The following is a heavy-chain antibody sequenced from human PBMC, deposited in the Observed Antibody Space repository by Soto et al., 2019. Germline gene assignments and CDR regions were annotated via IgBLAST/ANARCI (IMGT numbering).Heavy chain of an antibody. V-gene: IGHV4-31*03. Sequence: SETLSLTCTVSGASISGVSDYWTWIRQHPGKGLEWIGNIYSSGSTSYTPSLKSRLTLSVDTSKNLLSLKLTSVTAAVTAVYYRARVPYYWGQG. CDR2: IYSSGST. J-gene: IGHJ4*02. CDR3: ARVPYY. CDR1: GASISGVSDY.